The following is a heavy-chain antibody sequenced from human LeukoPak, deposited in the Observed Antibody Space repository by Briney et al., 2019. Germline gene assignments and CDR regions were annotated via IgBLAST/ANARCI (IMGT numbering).Heavy chain of an antibody. Sequence: SETLSLTCTASGGSISSGSYYWSWIRQPAGKGLEWIGRIYTSGSTNYNPSLKSRVTISVDTFKNQFSLKLSSVTAADTAVYYCATYYDYVWGSPIDYWGQGTLVTVSS. CDR1: GGSISSGSYY. D-gene: IGHD3-16*01. CDR3: ATYYDYVWGSPIDY. V-gene: IGHV4-61*02. CDR2: IYTSGST. J-gene: IGHJ4*02.